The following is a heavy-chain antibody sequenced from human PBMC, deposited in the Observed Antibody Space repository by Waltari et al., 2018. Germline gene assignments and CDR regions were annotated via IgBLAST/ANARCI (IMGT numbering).Heavy chain of an antibody. V-gene: IGHV4-59*01. D-gene: IGHD5-12*01. J-gene: IGHJ4*02. CDR3: AREGRYSGYDHAEYYFDY. CDR2: IYYSGST. CDR1: GGSISSYY. Sequence: QVQLQESGPGLVKPSETLSLTCTVSGGSISSYYWSWIRQPPGKGLEWIGYIYYSGSTNYNPSLKSRFTISVDTSKNQFSLKLSSVTAADTAVYYCAREGRYSGYDHAEYYFDYWGQGTLVTVSS.